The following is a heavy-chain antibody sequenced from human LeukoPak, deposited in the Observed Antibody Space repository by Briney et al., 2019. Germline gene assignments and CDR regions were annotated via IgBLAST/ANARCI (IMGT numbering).Heavy chain of an antibody. J-gene: IGHJ4*02. Sequence: GGSLRLSCAASGFTFSSYWMHWVRQAPGKGLMWVSRISTDGSTTTYADSVKGRFSISRDNAQNTLYLQMNSLRAKDTAIYYCARVSAYLDIVVVPASDYWGQGTLVTVSS. CDR1: GFTFSSYW. CDR3: ARVSAYLDIVVVPASDY. CDR2: ISTDGSTT. D-gene: IGHD2-2*01. V-gene: IGHV3-74*01.